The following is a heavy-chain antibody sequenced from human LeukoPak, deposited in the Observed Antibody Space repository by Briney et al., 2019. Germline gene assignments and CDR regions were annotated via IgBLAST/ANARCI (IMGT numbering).Heavy chain of an antibody. CDR1: GFIFIGYT. Sequence: GGSLRLSCDASGFIFIGYTMNWVRQAPGKGLEWVSCISSSGTNIYYADSVKGRFTISRDNSKNTLYLQMNSLRPEDTAVYYCAKDSKRWKTYYYEAGSYYFDYWGQGTRVTVSS. CDR3: AKDSKRWKTYYYEAGSYYFDY. CDR2: ISSSGTNI. D-gene: IGHD3-10*01. J-gene: IGHJ4*02. V-gene: IGHV3-21*01.